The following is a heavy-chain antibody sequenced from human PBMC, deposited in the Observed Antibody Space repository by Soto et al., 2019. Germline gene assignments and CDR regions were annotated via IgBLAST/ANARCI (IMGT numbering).Heavy chain of an antibody. CDR1: GFTSNNYA. J-gene: IGHJ5*02. CDR3: ARGVAGPLHWFDP. D-gene: IGHD6-19*01. V-gene: IGHV3-30-3*01. Sequence: PGGSLSLSCVASGFTSNNYAVHWVRQAPGKGLEWVAVISHDGNTKYYADSVKGRFTISRDNSENTVDLQLSSLRSEDTAVYYCARGVAGPLHWFDPWGQGTLVTVSS. CDR2: ISHDGNTK.